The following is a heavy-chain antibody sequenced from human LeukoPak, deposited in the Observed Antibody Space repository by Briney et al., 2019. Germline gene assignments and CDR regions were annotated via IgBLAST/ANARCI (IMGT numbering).Heavy chain of an antibody. J-gene: IGHJ5*02. Sequence: QAGGSLRLSCAVSGFTFSGHWMFWVRQAPGKGLEWVSSDGSGTGYTDSVKGRFTVSRDNARNTLYLQMNSLRAEDTALYYCAKTGYGSGSYLGDWWFDPWGQGTLVTVSS. CDR2: DGSGT. D-gene: IGHD3-10*01. V-gene: IGHV3-74*01. CDR3: AKTGYGSGSYLGDWWFDP. CDR1: GFTFSGHW.